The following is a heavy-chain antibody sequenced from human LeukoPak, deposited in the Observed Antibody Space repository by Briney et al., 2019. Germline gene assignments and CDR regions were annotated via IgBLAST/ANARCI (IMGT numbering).Heavy chain of an antibody. Sequence: PSETLSLTCTVSGGSISSYYWSWIRQPPGKGLEWFGCIYYSGSTNYNPSLNSRVTISVDPSNNQFSLKLSSVTAADTAVYYCARVGAHPSNYRYYYYYMDVWGKGTTVTVSS. J-gene: IGHJ6*03. CDR3: ARVGAHPSNYRYYYYYMDV. CDR1: GGSISSYY. CDR2: IYYSGST. V-gene: IGHV4-59*01. D-gene: IGHD4-11*01.